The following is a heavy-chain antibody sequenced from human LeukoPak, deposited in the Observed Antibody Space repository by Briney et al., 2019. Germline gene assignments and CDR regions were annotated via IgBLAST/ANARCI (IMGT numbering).Heavy chain of an antibody. CDR1: GFTFSSYW. Sequence: GGSLRLSCAASGFTFSSYWMSWVRQAPGKGLEWVANIKQDGSEKYYVDSVKGRSTISRDNAKNSLYLQMNSLRAEDTAVYYCARAVVSGSGWTSYFDYWGQGTLVTVSS. D-gene: IGHD6-19*01. V-gene: IGHV3-7*03. J-gene: IGHJ4*02. CDR2: IKQDGSEK. CDR3: ARAVVSGSGWTSYFDY.